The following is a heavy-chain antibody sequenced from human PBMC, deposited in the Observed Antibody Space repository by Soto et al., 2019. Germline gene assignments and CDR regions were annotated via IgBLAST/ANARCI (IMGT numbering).Heavy chain of an antibody. CDR1: GFTFSSYA. CDR3: ARRGSGSYYDY. D-gene: IGHD1-26*01. CDR2: ISGSGGST. V-gene: IGHV3-23*01. J-gene: IGHJ4*02. Sequence: EVQLLESGGGLVQPGGSLRLSCAASGFTFSSYAMRWVRQAPVKGLEWVSAISGSGGSTYYADSVKGRFTISRDNSKNTLYRQMNSLRADDRAVYYCARRGSGSYYDYWGQGTLVTVSS.